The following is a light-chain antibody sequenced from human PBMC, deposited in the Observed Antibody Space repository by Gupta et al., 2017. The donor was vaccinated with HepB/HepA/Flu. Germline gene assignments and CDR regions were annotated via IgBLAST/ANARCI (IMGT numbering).Light chain of an antibody. CDR1: QSLYSSW. J-gene: IGKJ4*01. CDR3: QQYGSSPPLT. CDR2: GGS. Sequence: EIVLTQSPGTLSLSPGERATLSCRASQSLYSSWLAWYQQKPGQAPRLLIYGGSSRATGIPDRFSGSGSGTDFTLTISRLEPEDFAVYYCQQYGSSPPLTFGGGTKVEIK. V-gene: IGKV3-20*01.